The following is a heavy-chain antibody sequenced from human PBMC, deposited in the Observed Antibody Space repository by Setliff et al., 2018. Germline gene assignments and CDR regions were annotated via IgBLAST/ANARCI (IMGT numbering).Heavy chain of an antibody. Sequence: PSETLSLTCTVPGGSISDNGYFWGWVRQPPGKGLEWIGNIYVGGNTCFNPSFKSRVTMSIDTSNSQFSLKLSSVTAADTAIYDCARDASASDGRNAFDIWGQGTMVTVSS. CDR1: GGSISDNGYF. J-gene: IGHJ3*02. V-gene: IGHV4-39*07. CDR3: ARDASASDGRNAFDI. CDR2: IYVGGNT. D-gene: IGHD1-26*01.